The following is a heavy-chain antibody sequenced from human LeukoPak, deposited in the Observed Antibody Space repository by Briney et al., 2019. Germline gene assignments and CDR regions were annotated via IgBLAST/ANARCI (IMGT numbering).Heavy chain of an antibody. CDR1: GYTFGHYY. CDR2: ISGYNGNT. V-gene: IGHV1-18*01. J-gene: IGHJ4*02. Sequence: ASVKVSCKASGYTFGHYYISWVQQAPGQGLEWMGGISGYNGNTNYPQKFQDRITMTVDKSTTTAYMEVKSLRSDDTAVFYCARTHDFWSARKGDYFDPWGQGTLVTVSS. D-gene: IGHD3-3*01. CDR3: ARTHDFWSARKGDYFDP.